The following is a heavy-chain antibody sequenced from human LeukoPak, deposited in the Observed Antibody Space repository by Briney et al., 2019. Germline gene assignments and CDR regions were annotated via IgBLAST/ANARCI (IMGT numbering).Heavy chain of an antibody. V-gene: IGHV4-59*11. CDR2: IYYSGST. J-gene: IGHJ6*03. D-gene: IGHD2-2*01. Sequence: SETLSLTCTVSGGSISSHYWSWIRQPPGKGLEWIGYIYYSGSTNYNPSLKSRVTISVDTSKNQFSLKLSSVTAADTAVHYCARVVVVPAAISYYYYYYMDVWGKGTTVTVSS. CDR3: ARVVVVPAAISYYYYYYMDV. CDR1: GGSISSHY.